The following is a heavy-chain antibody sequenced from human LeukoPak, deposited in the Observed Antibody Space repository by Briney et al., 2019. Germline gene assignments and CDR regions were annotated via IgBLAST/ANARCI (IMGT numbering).Heavy chain of an antibody. Sequence: PGGSLRPSCAASGFTFSDYFMSWIRQPPGKGLEWITYSSESGTAYSYAASVKGRFTISRDNAKNSLFLQMDSLRADDTALYYCVRGGERTGNSYFDLWGRGTLVTVSS. CDR3: VRGGERTGNSYFDL. CDR1: GFTFSDYF. D-gene: IGHD2-8*02. CDR2: SSESGTAY. J-gene: IGHJ2*01. V-gene: IGHV3-11*04.